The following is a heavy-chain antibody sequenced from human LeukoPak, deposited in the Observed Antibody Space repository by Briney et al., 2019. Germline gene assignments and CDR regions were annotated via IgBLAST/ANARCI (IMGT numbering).Heavy chain of an antibody. CDR3: ARDGITMVRGVINGAFDI. J-gene: IGHJ3*02. D-gene: IGHD3-10*01. V-gene: IGHV4-59*01. Sequence: SETLSLTCTVSGGSISSYYWSWIRQPPGKGLEWIGYIYYSGSTNYNPSLKSRVTISVDTSKNQFSLKLSSATAADTAVYYCARDGITMVRGVINGAFDIWGQGTTVTVSS. CDR1: GGSISSYY. CDR2: IYYSGST.